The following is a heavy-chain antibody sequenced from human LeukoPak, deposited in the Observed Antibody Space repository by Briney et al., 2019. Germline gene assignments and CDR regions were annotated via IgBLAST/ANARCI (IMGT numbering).Heavy chain of an antibody. CDR3: AKDYSSSWYYFDY. CDR2: ISGSGGGT. J-gene: IGHJ4*02. D-gene: IGHD6-13*01. CDR1: GFTFSVHA. V-gene: IGHV3-23*01. Sequence: PGGSLRLSCAASGFTFSVHAMSRVRQAPGKGLEWVSGISGSGGGTNYADSVKGRFTVSRDNSKNTLYLQMNSLRAEDTAVYYCAKDYSSSWYYFDYWGQGTLVTVSS.